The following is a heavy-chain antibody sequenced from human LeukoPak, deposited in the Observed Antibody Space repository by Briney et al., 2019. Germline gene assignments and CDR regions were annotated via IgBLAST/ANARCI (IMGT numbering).Heavy chain of an antibody. J-gene: IGHJ4*02. CDR2: IFYPGST. V-gene: IGHV4-39*01. Sequence: SETLSLTCTVSGGSISSSAYYWGWIRQPPGKGLEWIGSIFYPGSTYYKPSLKSRVTISVDTSKNQFSLKLSSVTAADTAVYYCARNGDDWGQGTLVTVSS. CDR3: ARNGDD. D-gene: IGHD1-1*01. CDR1: GGSISSSAYY.